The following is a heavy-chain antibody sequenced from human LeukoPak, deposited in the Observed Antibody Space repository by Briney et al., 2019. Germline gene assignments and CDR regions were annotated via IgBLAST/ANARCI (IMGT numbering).Heavy chain of an antibody. D-gene: IGHD6-13*01. CDR3: ASDPGYISSPYYFDY. Sequence: GGSLTLYCAASGFTVSNNYMTWVRQAPGKGLEWVSVTYSGGRTYYADSVKGRFTISRDNSKNTLYLQMNSLRVEDAAVYYCASDPGYISSPYYFDYWGQGTLVTVSS. J-gene: IGHJ4*02. CDR1: GFTVSNNY. V-gene: IGHV3-66*01. CDR2: TYSGGRT.